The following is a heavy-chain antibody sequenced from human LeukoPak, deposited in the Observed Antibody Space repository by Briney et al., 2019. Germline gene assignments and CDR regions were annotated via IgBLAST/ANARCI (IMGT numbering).Heavy chain of an antibody. CDR3: ARGALRFWFDP. CDR2: IKQDGSEK. V-gene: IGHV3-7*01. D-gene: IGHD3-3*01. CDR1: GFTFSSYW. J-gene: IGHJ5*02. Sequence: GGSLRLSCAASGFTFSSYWMSWVRQAPGKGQEWVANIKQDGSEKYYVDSVKGRFTISRDNAKNSLYLQMNSLRAEDTAVYYCARGALRFWFDPWGQGTLVTVSS.